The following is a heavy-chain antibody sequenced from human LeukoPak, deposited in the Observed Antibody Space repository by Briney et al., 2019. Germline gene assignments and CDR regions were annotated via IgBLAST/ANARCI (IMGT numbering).Heavy chain of an antibody. CDR2: ISSSGSGGGT. CDR3: AKDRVRYYYDSSGYQLDY. V-gene: IGHV3-48*03. CDR1: GFTFSSYE. J-gene: IGHJ4*02. Sequence: GGSLRLSCAASGFTFSSYEMNWVRQAPGKGLEWVSYISSSGSGGGTYYADSVKGRFTISRDNSKNTLYLQMNSLRAEDTAVYYCAKDRVRYYYDSSGYQLDYWGQGTLVTVSS. D-gene: IGHD3-22*01.